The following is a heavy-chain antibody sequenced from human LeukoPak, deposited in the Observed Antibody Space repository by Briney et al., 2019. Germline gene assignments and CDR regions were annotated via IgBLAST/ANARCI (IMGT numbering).Heavy chain of an antibody. CDR2: IGTASDT. CDR3: ARGPPRGKYYYMDV. Sequence: SGGSLGLSCAASGFTFSSFDMHWVRQPTGQGLEWVSTIGTASDTYYPGSAEGRFTLSRDNAKNSLYLQMNSLTAGDTAVYYCARGPPRGKYYYMDVWGKGTTVTVSS. CDR1: GFTFSSFD. V-gene: IGHV3-13*01. J-gene: IGHJ6*03. D-gene: IGHD1-1*01.